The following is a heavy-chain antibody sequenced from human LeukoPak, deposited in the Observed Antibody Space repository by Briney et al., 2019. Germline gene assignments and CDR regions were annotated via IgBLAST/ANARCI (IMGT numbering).Heavy chain of an antibody. CDR1: GYTLTSYV. D-gene: IGHD1-26*01. CDR3: ARARAGGIVGAKTLLY. CDR2: VNHNSGNT. J-gene: IGHJ4*02. V-gene: IGHV1-8*03. Sequence: ASVTVSCKASGYTLTSYVINWVRQATGQGLEWVGWVNHNSGNTSYAQKFQGRVTISRNTSMSTSYMELSSLRSEDTAVYYCARARAGGIVGAKTLLYWGQGTLVTVSS.